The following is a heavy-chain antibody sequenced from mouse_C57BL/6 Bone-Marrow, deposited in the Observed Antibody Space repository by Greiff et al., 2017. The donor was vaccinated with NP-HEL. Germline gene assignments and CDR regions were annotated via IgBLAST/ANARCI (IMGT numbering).Heavy chain of an antibody. Sequence: QVQLQQPGAELVRPGSSVKLSCKASGYTFTSYWMDWVKQRPGQGLEWIGNIYPSDSETHYNQKFKDKATLTVDKSSSPAYMQLSSLTSEDASVYYCARGGNYYYFDYWGQGTTLTVSS. CDR1: GYTFTSYW. J-gene: IGHJ2*01. D-gene: IGHD2-1*01. CDR3: ARGGNYYYFDY. CDR2: IYPSDSET. V-gene: IGHV1-61*01.